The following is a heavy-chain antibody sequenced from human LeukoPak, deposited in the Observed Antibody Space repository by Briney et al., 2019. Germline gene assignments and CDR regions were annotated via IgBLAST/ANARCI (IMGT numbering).Heavy chain of an antibody. Sequence: GGSLRLSCAASGFTVSRNYMSWVRQAPGKGLEWVSVLYSGGSTNYADSVKGRFTISRDNAKNTLYLQMNSLRAEDTAVYYCARVSYYYGSGSYRPTAVYYFDYWGQGTLVTVSS. V-gene: IGHV3-53*01. CDR3: ARVSYYYGSGSYRPTAVYYFDY. CDR2: LYSGGST. D-gene: IGHD3-10*01. J-gene: IGHJ4*02. CDR1: GFTVSRNY.